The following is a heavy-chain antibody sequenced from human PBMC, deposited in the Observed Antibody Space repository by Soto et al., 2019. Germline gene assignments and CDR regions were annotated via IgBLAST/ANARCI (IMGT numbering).Heavy chain of an antibody. CDR2: ISSSGSTI. CDR3: ASSRVTTPPYYYGMDV. J-gene: IGHJ6*02. V-gene: IGHV3-48*03. CDR1: GFTFSSYE. D-gene: IGHD4-4*01. Sequence: GGSLRLSCAASGFTFSSYEMNWVRQAPGKGLEWVSYISSSGSTIYYADSVKGRFTISRDNAKNSLYLQMNSLRAEDTAVYYCASSRVTTPPYYYGMDVWGQGTTVTVSS.